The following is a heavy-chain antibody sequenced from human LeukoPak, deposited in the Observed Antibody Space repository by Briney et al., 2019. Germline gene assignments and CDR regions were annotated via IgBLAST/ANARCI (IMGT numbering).Heavy chain of an antibody. CDR3: AARGDGYNNWYFDL. J-gene: IGHJ2*01. V-gene: IGHV4-59*01. Sequence: SETLSLTCAVYGGSFSGYYWSCIRQPPGKGLEWIGYIYYSGSTNYDPSLKSRVTISLDTSKNQFSLKLSSVTAADTAVYYCAARGDGYNNWYFDLWGRGTLVTVSS. CDR1: GGSFSGYY. CDR2: IYYSGST. D-gene: IGHD5-24*01.